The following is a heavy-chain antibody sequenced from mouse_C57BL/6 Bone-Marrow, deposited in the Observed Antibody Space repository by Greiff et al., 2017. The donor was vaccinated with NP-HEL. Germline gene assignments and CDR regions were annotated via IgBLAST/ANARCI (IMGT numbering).Heavy chain of an antibody. V-gene: IGHV1-14*01. CDR1: GYTFTSYV. Sequence: EVHLVESGPELVKPGASVKMSCKASGYTFTSYVMHWVKQKPGQGLEWIGYIYPYNDGTKYNEKFKGKATLTSDKSSSTAYMELSSLTSEDSAVYYCAREGAYYSNLFDYWGQGTTLTVSS. J-gene: IGHJ2*01. CDR2: IYPYNDGT. D-gene: IGHD2-5*01. CDR3: AREGAYYSNLFDY.